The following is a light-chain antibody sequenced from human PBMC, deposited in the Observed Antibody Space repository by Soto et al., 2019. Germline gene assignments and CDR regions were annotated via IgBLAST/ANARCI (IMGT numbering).Light chain of an antibody. Sequence: QSALTQPASVSGSPGQWITISCTGTSSDVGGYNYVSWYQQHPGKAPKLVISEVSNRPSGVSNRFSGSKSGNTASLTISGLQAEDEADYYCSSYTSSSSLGVFGTGTKLTVL. CDR1: SSDVGGYNY. CDR3: SSYTSSSSLGV. CDR2: EVS. V-gene: IGLV2-14*03. J-gene: IGLJ1*01.